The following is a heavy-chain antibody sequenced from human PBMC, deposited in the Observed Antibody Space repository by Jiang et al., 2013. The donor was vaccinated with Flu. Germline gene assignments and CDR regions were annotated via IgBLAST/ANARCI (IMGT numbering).Heavy chain of an antibody. CDR3: AKGPKH. CDR2: ISGSGGST. V-gene: IGHV3-23*01. J-gene: IGHJ4*02. Sequence: VSAISGSGGSTYYADSVKGRFTIXRDNSKNTLYLQMNSLRAEDTAVYYCAKGPKHWGQGTLVTVSS.